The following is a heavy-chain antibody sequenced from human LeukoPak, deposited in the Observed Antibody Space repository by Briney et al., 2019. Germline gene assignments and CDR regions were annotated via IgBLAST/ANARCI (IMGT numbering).Heavy chain of an antibody. CDR1: GYTFIGYY. D-gene: IGHD5-18*01. CDR3: ARGAGYSYGYYMDV. V-gene: IGHV1-2*02. CDR2: INPHSGGT. J-gene: IGHJ6*03. Sequence: ASVKISCKASGYTFIGYYMHWVRQAPGQGLEWMGWINPHSGGTNYAQKFQGRVTMTRGTSISTAYMELTSLRSDDTAVYYCARGAGYSYGYYMDVWGKGTTVTVSS.